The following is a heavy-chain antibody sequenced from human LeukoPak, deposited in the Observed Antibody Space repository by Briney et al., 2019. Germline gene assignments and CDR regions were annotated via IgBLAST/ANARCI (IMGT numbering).Heavy chain of an antibody. CDR2: IYYSGST. V-gene: IGHV4-31*03. Sequence: PSQTLSLTCTVSGGSISSGGYYWSWIRQHPGKGLEWFGYIYYSGSTYYNPSLKSRVTISVDTSKNQFSLKLSSVTAADTAVYYCARVNERVDYYGMDVWGQGTTVTVSS. CDR3: ARVNERVDYYGMDV. J-gene: IGHJ6*02. CDR1: GGSISSGGYY. D-gene: IGHD1-1*01.